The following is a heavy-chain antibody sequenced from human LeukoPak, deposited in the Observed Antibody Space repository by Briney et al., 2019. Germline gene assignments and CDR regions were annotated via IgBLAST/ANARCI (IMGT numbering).Heavy chain of an antibody. D-gene: IGHD3-22*01. V-gene: IGHV1-24*01. CDR1: GYTLTELS. Sequence: ASVKVSCKVSGYTLTELSMHWVRQAPGKGLEWMGGFDPEDGETIYAQKFQGRVTMTEDTSTDTAYMELSSLRSEDTAVYYCATDRPSYYYDSSGYRGAFDYWGQGTLVTVSS. CDR3: ATDRPSYYYDSSGYRGAFDY. CDR2: FDPEDGET. J-gene: IGHJ4*02.